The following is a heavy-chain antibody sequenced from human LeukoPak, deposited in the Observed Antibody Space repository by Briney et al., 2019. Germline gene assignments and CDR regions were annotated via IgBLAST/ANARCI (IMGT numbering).Heavy chain of an antibody. CDR1: GNSFAGYF. Sequence: ASVKVSCKPSGNSFAGYFIHWVRQAPGQGLEWMGRINPNNGAAKYARKFEGRVDMTRDLSIKTAYMKLTRLKFDDTAVYYCARDWAYASGSPYNWFDPWGQGTLVTVSS. CDR2: INPNNGAA. CDR3: ARDWAYASGSPYNWFDP. J-gene: IGHJ5*02. D-gene: IGHD3-10*01. V-gene: IGHV1-2*06.